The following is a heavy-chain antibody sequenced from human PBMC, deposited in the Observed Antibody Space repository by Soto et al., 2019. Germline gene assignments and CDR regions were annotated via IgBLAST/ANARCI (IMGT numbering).Heavy chain of an antibody. CDR2: INAGNGNT. J-gene: IGHJ6*02. CDR1: GYTFTSYA. D-gene: IGHD3-10*01. V-gene: IGHV1-3*01. CDR3: ARGVMVRGVIINYYYYYGMDV. Sequence: ASVKVSCKASGYTFTSYAMHWVRQAPGQRLEWMGWINAGNGNTKYSQKFQGRVTITRDTSASTAYMELSSLRSEDTAVYYCARGVMVRGVIINYYYYYGMDVWGQGTTVTSP.